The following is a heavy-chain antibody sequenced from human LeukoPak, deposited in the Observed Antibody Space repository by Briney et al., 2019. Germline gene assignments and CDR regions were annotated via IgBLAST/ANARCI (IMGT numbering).Heavy chain of an antibody. CDR3: ARLVSS. CDR2: ITGSAGST. D-gene: IGHD4-11*01. V-gene: IGHV3-23*01. CDR1: GFSFSNSA. J-gene: IGHJ3*01. Sequence: PGGSLRLSCAVSGFSFSNSAMSWVRQAPGKGLEWISTITGSAGSTFYAGSVKGRFTISRDSSKNTLHLQMNSLRAEDTAVYYCARLVSSWGQGTLVTVSS.